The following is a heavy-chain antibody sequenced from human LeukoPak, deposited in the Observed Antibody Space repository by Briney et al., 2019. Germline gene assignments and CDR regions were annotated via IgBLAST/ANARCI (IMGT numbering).Heavy chain of an antibody. D-gene: IGHD3-10*01. Sequence: SETLSLTCTVSGGSVTSYYWSWIRQPPGKGLEWIGEINHSGSTNYNPSLKSRVTISVDTSKNQFSLKLSSVTAADTAVYYCARGVLWFGELSRLNGMDVWGQGTTVTVSS. CDR1: GGSVTSYY. J-gene: IGHJ6*02. CDR2: INHSGST. V-gene: IGHV4-34*01. CDR3: ARGVLWFGELSRLNGMDV.